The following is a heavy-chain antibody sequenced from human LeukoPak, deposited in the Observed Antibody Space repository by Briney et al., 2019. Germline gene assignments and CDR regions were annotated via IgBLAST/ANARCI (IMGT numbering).Heavy chain of an antibody. CDR2: IYTSGST. D-gene: IGHD6-13*01. Sequence: SQTLSLTCTVSGGSISSGSYYWSWIRQPAGKGLEWIGRIYTSGSTNYNPSLKSRVTISVDTSKNQFSLKLSSVTAADTAVYYCARVPWISSSWYPGHAFDIWGQGTMVTVSS. CDR1: GGSISSGSYY. J-gene: IGHJ3*02. CDR3: ARVPWISSSWYPGHAFDI. V-gene: IGHV4-61*02.